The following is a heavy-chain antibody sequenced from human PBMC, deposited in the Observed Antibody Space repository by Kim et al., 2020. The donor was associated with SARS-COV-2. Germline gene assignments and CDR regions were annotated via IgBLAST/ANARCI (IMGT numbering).Heavy chain of an antibody. J-gene: IGHJ5*02. Sequence: SETLSLTCTVSGGSISSSSYYWGWIRQPPGKGLEWIGSIYYSGSTYYNPSLKSRVTISVDTSKNQFSLKLSSVTAADTAVYYCASIVRGTMVRLTFDPWGQGTLVTVSS. V-gene: IGHV4-39*01. CDR1: GGSISSSSYY. CDR2: IYYSGST. CDR3: ASIVRGTMVRLTFDP. D-gene: IGHD3-10*01.